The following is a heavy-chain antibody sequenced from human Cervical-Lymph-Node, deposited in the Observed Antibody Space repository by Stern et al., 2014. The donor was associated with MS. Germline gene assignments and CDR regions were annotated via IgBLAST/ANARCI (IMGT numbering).Heavy chain of an antibody. J-gene: IGHJ4*02. D-gene: IGHD4-23*01. V-gene: IGHV1-69*01. CDR1: GGPFSTNG. Sequence: VQLVASGAEVKKPGSSVKVSCKASGGPFSTNGISWVRQAPGQGLEWMGATVLVFGQSNYAQKFRVRFTITADEVPTTAYLKLSSLRSDDAALYYCGREPRGGNFASWGQGTLVTVSS. CDR2: TVLVFGQS. CDR3: GREPRGGNFAS.